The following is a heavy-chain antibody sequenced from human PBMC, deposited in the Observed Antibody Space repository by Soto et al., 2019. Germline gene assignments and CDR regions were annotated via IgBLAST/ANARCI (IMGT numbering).Heavy chain of an antibody. J-gene: IGHJ4*02. V-gene: IGHV3-48*02. CDR2: ITSSGDSI. CDR1: GFRFSDHS. CDR3: ARLPKGSRVTS. D-gene: IGHD4-17*01. Sequence: EVQLLESGGGLIHPGGSLRLSCVASGFRFSDHSMNWVRQAPGKGLGWVSYITSSGDSIYYADSVKGRFTVSRDNAKNSLFLQMNSLRDEDTAVYYCARLPKGSRVTSWGQGTLVTVSS.